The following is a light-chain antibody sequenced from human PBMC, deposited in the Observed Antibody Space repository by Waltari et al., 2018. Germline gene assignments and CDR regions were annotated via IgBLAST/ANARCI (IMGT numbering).Light chain of an antibody. CDR2: NNS. CDR1: SANIGSNP. CDR3: AAWDDSLSGYV. Sequence: QSVLTQPPSASGPPGQRVPISCSGSSANIGSNPLTWYQQLPGTAPKLLINNNSQRPSGVPDRFSGSKSGTSASLAISGLLSDDEAEYYCAAWDDSLSGYVFGTGTNVSVL. V-gene: IGLV1-44*01. J-gene: IGLJ1*01.